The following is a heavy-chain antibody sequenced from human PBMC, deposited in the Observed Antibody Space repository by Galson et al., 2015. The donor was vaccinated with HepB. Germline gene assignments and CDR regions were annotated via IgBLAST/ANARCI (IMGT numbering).Heavy chain of an antibody. CDR2: IIPIFGTA. J-gene: IGHJ3*02. Sequence: SVKVSCKASGGTFSTYAFSWVRQAPGQGLEWMGGIIPIFGTANYAQKFQGRVTITADKSTSTAYMELSSLRSEDTAVYYCARGRRSHDAFDIWGQGTMVTVSS. CDR1: GGTFSTYA. V-gene: IGHV1-69*06. D-gene: IGHD3-10*01. CDR3: ARGRRSHDAFDI.